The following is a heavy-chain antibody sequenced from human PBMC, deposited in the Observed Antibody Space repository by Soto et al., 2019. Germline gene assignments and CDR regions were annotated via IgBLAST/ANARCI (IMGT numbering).Heavy chain of an antibody. CDR3: ARTSYDSSGTAADP. V-gene: IGHV4-31*03. J-gene: IGHJ5*02. Sequence: QVQLQESGPGLVKPSQTLSLTCTVSGGSISSGGYYWSWIRQHPVKGLEWIGYIYYSGSTYYNPSLNCRVTISVDTAKNQFALKLSSVTAADTAVYYCARTSYDSSGTAADPWGQGTLVTVSS. CDR1: GGSISSGGYY. CDR2: IYYSGST. D-gene: IGHD3-22*01.